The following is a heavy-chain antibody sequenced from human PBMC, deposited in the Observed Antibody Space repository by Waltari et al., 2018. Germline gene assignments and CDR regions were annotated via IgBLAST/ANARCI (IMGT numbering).Heavy chain of an antibody. V-gene: IGHV3-9*01. J-gene: IGHJ6*02. Sequence: EVQLVESGGGLVQPGRSLRLSCAASGFTFDDYAMHWVRQAPGKGLEWVSGISWNSGSIGYADSVKGRFTISRDNAKNSLYLQMNSLRAEDTALYYCAAFYQLHGYYYGMDVWGQGTTVTVSS. CDR1: GFTFDDYA. CDR3: AAFYQLHGYYYGMDV. D-gene: IGHD2-2*01. CDR2: ISWNSGSI.